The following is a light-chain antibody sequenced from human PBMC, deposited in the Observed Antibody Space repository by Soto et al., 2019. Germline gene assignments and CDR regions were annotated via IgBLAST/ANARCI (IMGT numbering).Light chain of an antibody. CDR1: LSLVDSDGNMF. J-gene: IGKJ2*01. CDR3: MQATHWPYT. Sequence: DVVLTQSPLSLPVTLGQPASISCRSSLSLVDSDGNMFLNWFLQRPGQSPRRLIYKASNRDSGVPDKFSGSGSGTDFTLQISRVEAEDVGVYYCMQATHWPYTFGQGTKLEIK. V-gene: IGKV2-30*01. CDR2: KAS.